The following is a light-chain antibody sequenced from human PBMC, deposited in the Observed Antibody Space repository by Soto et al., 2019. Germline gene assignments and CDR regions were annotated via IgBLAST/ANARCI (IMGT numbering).Light chain of an antibody. Sequence: QSVLTQPASVSGSPGQSITISGTGTSRDVGSYNLVSWYQQHPGKAPKLRIYEGSKRPSGVSNRFSGSKSGHTASLTISGLKAEDEADYYCCSVAGSIPWVFGGGTNLTVL. J-gene: IGLJ3*02. V-gene: IGLV2-23*01. CDR1: SRDVGSYNL. CDR2: EGS. CDR3: CSVAGSIPWV.